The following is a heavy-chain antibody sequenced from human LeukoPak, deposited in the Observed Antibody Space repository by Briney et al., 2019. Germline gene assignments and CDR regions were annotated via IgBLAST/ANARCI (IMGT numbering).Heavy chain of an antibody. Sequence: GGSLRLSCAASGFTLSNSWMHWVRQAPGKGLVWVSRTNGDGSDTSYADSVKGRFTISRDSATNTLYLQMNSLRAEDTAVYYCARDRRLLPDYWGQGTLVTVSS. V-gene: IGHV3-74*01. CDR3: ARDRRLLPDY. D-gene: IGHD3-22*01. J-gene: IGHJ4*02. CDR1: GFTLSNSW. CDR2: TNGDGSDT.